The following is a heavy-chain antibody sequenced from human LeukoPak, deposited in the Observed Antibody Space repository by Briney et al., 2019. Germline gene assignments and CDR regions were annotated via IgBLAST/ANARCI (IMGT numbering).Heavy chain of an antibody. D-gene: IGHD2-15*01. CDR3: ARHSRRGNWFDP. J-gene: IGHJ5*02. CDR2: INHSRST. Sequence: PSETLSLTCAVYGGSFSGYYWSWIRQPPGKGLEWIGEINHSRSTNYNPSLKSRVTISVDTSKNQFSLKLSSVTAADTAVYYCARHSRRGNWFDPWGQGTLVTVSS. CDR1: GGSFSGYY. V-gene: IGHV4-34*01.